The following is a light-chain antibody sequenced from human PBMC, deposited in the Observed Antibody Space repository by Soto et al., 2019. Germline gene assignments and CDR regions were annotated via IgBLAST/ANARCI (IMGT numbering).Light chain of an antibody. Sequence: QSVLTQPASVSGSPGQSITISCTGTSSDVGANNFVSWYQQHPGKAPKLMIYEVTKRPSGVSNRFSGSKSGNTASLTISGLQAEDEADYYCCSYARSVTLLFGGGTKLTVL. CDR1: SSDVGANNF. CDR3: CSYARSVTLL. J-gene: IGLJ2*01. V-gene: IGLV2-23*02. CDR2: EVT.